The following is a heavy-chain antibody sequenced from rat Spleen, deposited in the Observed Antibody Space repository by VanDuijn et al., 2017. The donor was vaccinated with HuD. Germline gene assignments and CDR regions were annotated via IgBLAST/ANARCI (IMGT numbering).Heavy chain of an antibody. Sequence: EVQLVESGGGLVQPGRSMKLSCAASGFTFNNYWMAWIRQAPGKGLEWVASITNAAGKVYYPDSVKGRFTISRDNAKSTLYLQMDSLRSEDTATYYCARHNSGYGVMDAWGQGASVTVSS. J-gene: IGHJ4*01. CDR2: ITNAAGKV. CDR3: ARHNSGYGVMDA. CDR1: GFTFNNYW. V-gene: IGHV5-31*01. D-gene: IGHD4-3*01.